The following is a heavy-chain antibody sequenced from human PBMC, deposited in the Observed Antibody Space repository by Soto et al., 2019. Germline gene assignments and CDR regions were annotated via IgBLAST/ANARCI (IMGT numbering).Heavy chain of an antibody. V-gene: IGHV4-59*01. J-gene: IGHJ3*02. CDR1: GGSISSYY. Sequence: SETLSLTCTVSGGSISSYYWSWIRQPPGKGLEWIGYIYYSGSTNYNPSLKSRVTISVDTSKNQFSLKLSSVTAADTAVYYCARDPGRSSGWYKYAFDIWGQGTTVTVSS. CDR2: IYYSGST. D-gene: IGHD6-19*01. CDR3: ARDPGRSSGWYKYAFDI.